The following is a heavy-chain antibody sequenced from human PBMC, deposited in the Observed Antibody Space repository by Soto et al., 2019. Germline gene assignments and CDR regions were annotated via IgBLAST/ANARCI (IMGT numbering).Heavy chain of an antibody. J-gene: IGHJ4*02. V-gene: IGHV3-30*18. D-gene: IGHD5-18*01. CDR1: GFTFNTYG. CDR2: ISYDGSNK. Sequence: QVQLVESGGAVVQPGKSLRLSCAASGFTFNTYGMYWVRQAPGKGLEWVAAISYDGSNKYHADSVKGRFTISRDNSMNTLYLQMNSLRVEDTAVYYCAKDIVRYTYGACDYWGQGALVTVSS. CDR3: AKDIVRYTYGACDY.